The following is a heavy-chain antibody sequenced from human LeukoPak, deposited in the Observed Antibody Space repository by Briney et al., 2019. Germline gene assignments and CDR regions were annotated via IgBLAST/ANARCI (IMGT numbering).Heavy chain of an antibody. V-gene: IGHV5-51*01. J-gene: IGHJ5*02. Sequence: KPGESLKISCKGSGYIFTSYWIGWVRQMPGKGLEWLGIIYPGDSDTTYSPSFQGQVTISADKSINTAYLHWSSLKASDTAMYYCARAGGDGYNGNWFDPWGQGTLVTVSS. D-gene: IGHD5-24*01. CDR1: GYIFTSYW. CDR3: ARAGGDGYNGNWFDP. CDR2: IYPGDSDT.